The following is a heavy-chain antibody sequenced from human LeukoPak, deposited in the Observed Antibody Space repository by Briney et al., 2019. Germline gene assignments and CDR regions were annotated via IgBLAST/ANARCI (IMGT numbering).Heavy chain of an antibody. CDR1: GYTLTELS. CDR3: ATPYYDSSGYSYYLDY. CDR2: FDPEDGET. J-gene: IGHJ4*02. V-gene: IGHV1-24*01. Sequence: ASVKVSCKVSGYTLTELSMHWVRQAPGKGLEWMGGFDPEDGETIYAQKFQGRVTMTEDTSTDTAYMELSSLRSEDTAVYYCATPYYDSSGYSYYLDYWGQGTLVTVSS. D-gene: IGHD3-22*01.